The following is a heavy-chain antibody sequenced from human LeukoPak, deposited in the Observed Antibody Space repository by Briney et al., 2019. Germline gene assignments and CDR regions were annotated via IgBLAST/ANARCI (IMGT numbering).Heavy chain of an antibody. V-gene: IGHV3-30*02. Sequence: GGSLRLSCAASGFTFSSCDIHWVRQAPGKGLEWVAFIQYDGSYKYYADSVKGRFTISRDNSKNTLYLQMNSLRVEDTAVYYCAKDPWYYWGQGTLVTVSS. CDR3: AKDPWYY. CDR2: IQYDGSYK. CDR1: GFTFSSCD. D-gene: IGHD2-8*02. J-gene: IGHJ4*02.